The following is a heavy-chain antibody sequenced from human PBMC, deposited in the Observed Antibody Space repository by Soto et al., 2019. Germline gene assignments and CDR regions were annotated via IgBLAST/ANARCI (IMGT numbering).Heavy chain of an antibody. CDR1: GYSFTDYH. CDR3: ARGDSTDCSKGVCSFFYNHDMGV. V-gene: IGHV1-2*04. Sequence: ASVKVSCKASGYSFTDYHIHWVRQAPGQGLEWLGRINPKSGGTSTAQKFQGWVTMTTDTSISTASMELTRLTSDGTAIYYCARGDSTDCSKGVCSFFYNHDMGVWGQGTTVTVSS. CDR2: INPKSGGT. J-gene: IGHJ6*02. D-gene: IGHD2-8*01.